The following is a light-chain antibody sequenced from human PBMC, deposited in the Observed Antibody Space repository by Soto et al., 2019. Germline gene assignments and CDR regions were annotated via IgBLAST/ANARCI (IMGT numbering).Light chain of an antibody. CDR2: EGS. CDR1: SSDVGSYNL. J-gene: IGLJ2*01. CDR3: STYAGAVA. Sequence: QSALTQPASVSGSPGQSITISCTGTSSDVGSYNLVSWYQHHPGKAPKLMIYEGSERPSGVSNRFSGSKSGNTASLTISGLQAEDEADYYCSTYAGAVAFGGGPKLTVL. V-gene: IGLV2-23*01.